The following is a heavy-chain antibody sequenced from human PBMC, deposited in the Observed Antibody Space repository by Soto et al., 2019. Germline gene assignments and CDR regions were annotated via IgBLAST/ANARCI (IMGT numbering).Heavy chain of an antibody. D-gene: IGHD3-22*01. V-gene: IGHV1-69*01. CDR3: ASGPDTMTGSDFDY. Sequence: QVQVVQSGAEVKKPGSSVKVSCRVSGGTFDMYALSWVRQAPGQGLEWMGGTIPTLSILKYAKKFQGRVAIAADGSTSTTYLELSRLRSDDTAVYYCASGPDTMTGSDFDYWGQGTLVTVSA. J-gene: IGHJ4*02. CDR1: GGTFDMYA. CDR2: TIPTLSIL.